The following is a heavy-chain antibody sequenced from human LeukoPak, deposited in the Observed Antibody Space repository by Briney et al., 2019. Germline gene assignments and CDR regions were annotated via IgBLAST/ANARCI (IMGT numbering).Heavy chain of an antibody. CDR3: AKGLGKSSGWATLDY. CDR2: INWNSNSI. CDR1: GFIFNDYA. J-gene: IGHJ4*02. D-gene: IGHD6-19*01. V-gene: IGHV3-9*01. Sequence: QPGGSLRLSCAASGFIFNDYAMHWVRQAPGKGLEWVSGINWNSNSIGYADSVKGRFTISRDNAKNSLYLQMNSLRAEDTAFYYCAKGLGKSSGWATLDYWGQGTLVTVSS.